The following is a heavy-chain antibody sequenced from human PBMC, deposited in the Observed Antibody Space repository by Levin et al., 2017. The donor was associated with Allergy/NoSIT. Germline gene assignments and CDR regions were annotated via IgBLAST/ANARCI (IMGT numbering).Heavy chain of an antibody. Sequence: GESLKISCAASGFTFGSYAMSWVRQVPGKGLEWVSGISASGVGTYYADSVKGRFTISRDNSKNTLYLQMNSLRAEDTAVYYCAKVGMAGNSLYYYDYWGQGTVVTVSS. J-gene: IGHJ4*02. CDR2: ISASGVGT. CDR3: AKVGMAGNSLYYYDY. D-gene: IGHD6-19*01. CDR1: GFTFGSYA. V-gene: IGHV3-23*01.